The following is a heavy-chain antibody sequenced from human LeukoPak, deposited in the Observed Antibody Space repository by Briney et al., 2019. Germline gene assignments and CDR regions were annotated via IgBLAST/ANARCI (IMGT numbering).Heavy chain of an antibody. CDR3: ARVRPGIAATGTWAAPV. CDR1: GYSISSGYW. Sequence: SETLSLTCTVSGYSISSGYWWGWLRQSPGMGLEWIGSVHHSGSTYCNPSFKSRVTISVDTSKNQFSLKLSSVTAADTAVYYCARVRPGIAATGTWAAPVWGQGTLVTVSS. J-gene: IGHJ4*02. D-gene: IGHD6-13*01. CDR2: VHHSGST. V-gene: IGHV4-38-2*02.